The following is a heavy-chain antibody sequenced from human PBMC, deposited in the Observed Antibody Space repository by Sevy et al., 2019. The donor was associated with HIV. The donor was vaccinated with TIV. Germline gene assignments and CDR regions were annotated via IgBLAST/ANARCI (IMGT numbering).Heavy chain of an antibody. Sequence: VKVSCKVSGKTLTQLSMHWVRQAPGKGLEWMGSYDPEDDKRIYAQKFQGRVTMTEDTSTDTAYMELRILRSEDTAVYYCATTKDYYESSGSPFDYWGQGTLVTVSS. J-gene: IGHJ4*02. CDR1: GKTLTQLS. D-gene: IGHD3-22*01. CDR2: YDPEDDKR. CDR3: ATTKDYYESSGSPFDY. V-gene: IGHV1-24*01.